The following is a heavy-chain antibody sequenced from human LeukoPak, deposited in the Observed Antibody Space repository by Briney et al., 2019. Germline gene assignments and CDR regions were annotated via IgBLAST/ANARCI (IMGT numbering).Heavy chain of an antibody. CDR2: ISNDGVYT. CDR1: GFTFRNYA. D-gene: IGHD6-25*01. Sequence: GGSLRLSCVASGFTFRNYAMSWVRQSPGKGLEWISAISNDGVYTFHADSVKGRLTISRDNSKNTLYLQMDSLRAEDTAIYYCAKGSSGGRPYYFDYWGQGTLVTVSS. J-gene: IGHJ4*02. CDR3: AKGSSGGRPYYFDY. V-gene: IGHV3-23*01.